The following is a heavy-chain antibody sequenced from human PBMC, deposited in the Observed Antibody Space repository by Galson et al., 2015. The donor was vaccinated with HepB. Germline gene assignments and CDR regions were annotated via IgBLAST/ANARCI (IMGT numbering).Heavy chain of an antibody. J-gene: IGHJ4*02. Sequence: SLRLSCAASGFTVSSTYMSWVRQAPGKGLEWLSVIYSGGDTYYADSVKGRFTISRDSSKNTLYLQMNSLRAADTAVYYCARGTMAARPVGLNYWGQGTLVTVSS. CDR1: GFTVSSTY. CDR2: IYSGGDT. D-gene: IGHD6-6*01. CDR3: ARGTMAARPVGLNY. V-gene: IGHV3-53*01.